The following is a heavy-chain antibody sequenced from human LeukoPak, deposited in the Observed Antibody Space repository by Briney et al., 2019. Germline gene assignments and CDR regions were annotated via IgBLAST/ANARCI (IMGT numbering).Heavy chain of an antibody. J-gene: IGHJ4*02. CDR2: IKSKTDGGTT. Sequence: GGSLRLSCAVSGFTFSNFWMSWVRQAPGKGQEWVGRIKSKTDGGTTDYAAPVKGRFTISRDDSKNTLYLQMNSLKTEATAVYYCTRPPYYYDSSGYYYGGDYWGQGTLVTVSS. V-gene: IGHV3-15*01. CDR1: GFTFSNFW. D-gene: IGHD3-22*01. CDR3: TRPPYYYDSSGYYYGGDY.